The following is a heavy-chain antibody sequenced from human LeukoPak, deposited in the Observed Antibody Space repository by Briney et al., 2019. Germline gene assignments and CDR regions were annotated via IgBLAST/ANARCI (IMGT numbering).Heavy chain of an antibody. CDR3: ARDLRGVTAD. V-gene: IGHV4-61*02. CDR2: IYISGST. Sequence: PSETLSLTCNVSGDPISSSSYYWSWIRQPAGKGLEWIGRIYISGSTKYNPSLESRVTISLDASKSQFALKLSSVTAADTAVYYCARDLRGVTADWGQGTLLTVSS. J-gene: IGHJ4*02. CDR1: GDPISSSSYY. D-gene: IGHD3-10*01.